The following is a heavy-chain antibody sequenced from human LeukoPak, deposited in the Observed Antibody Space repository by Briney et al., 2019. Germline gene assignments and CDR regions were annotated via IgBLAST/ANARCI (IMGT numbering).Heavy chain of an antibody. CDR2: IYHSGST. Sequence: SETLSLICTVSGGSISTYYWNWIRQPPGKGLEWIGYIYHSGSTNYNPSLQSRVTISVDTSKSQFSLNLNSVTAADTAVYYCARGGAARLHFQNWGQGTLVTVSS. CDR1: GGSISTYY. V-gene: IGHV4-59*01. CDR3: ARGGAARLHFQN. D-gene: IGHD6-6*01. J-gene: IGHJ1*01.